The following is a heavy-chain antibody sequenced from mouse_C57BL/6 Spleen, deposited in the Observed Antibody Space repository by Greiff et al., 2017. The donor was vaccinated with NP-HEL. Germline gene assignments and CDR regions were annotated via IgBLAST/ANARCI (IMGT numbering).Heavy chain of an antibody. Sequence: EVMLVESGGGLVKPGGSLKLSCAASGFTFSDYGMHWVRQAPEKGLEWVAYISSGSSTIYYADTVKGRFTISRDNAKNTLFLQMTSLRSEDTAMYYCAIITTVVEDAMDYWGQGTSVTVSS. D-gene: IGHD1-1*01. CDR3: AIITTVVEDAMDY. CDR1: GFTFSDYG. V-gene: IGHV5-17*01. CDR2: ISSGSSTI. J-gene: IGHJ4*01.